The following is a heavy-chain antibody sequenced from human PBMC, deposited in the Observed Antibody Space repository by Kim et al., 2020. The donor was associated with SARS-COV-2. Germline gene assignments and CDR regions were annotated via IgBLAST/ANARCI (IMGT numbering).Heavy chain of an antibody. CDR2: ISYDGSNK. D-gene: IGHD3-10*01. J-gene: IGHJ4*02. CDR3: ARPRNPKTYYYGSGFDY. CDR1: GFTFSSYG. Sequence: GGSLRLSCAASGFTFSSYGMHWVRQAPGKGLEWVAVISYDGSNKYYADSVKGRFTISRDNSKNTLYLQMNSLRAEDTAVYYCARPRNPKTYYYGSGFDYWGQGTLVTVSS. V-gene: IGHV3-30*03.